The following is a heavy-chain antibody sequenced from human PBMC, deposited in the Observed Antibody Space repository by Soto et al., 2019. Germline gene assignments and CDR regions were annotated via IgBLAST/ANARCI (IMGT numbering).Heavy chain of an antibody. CDR2: INHSGST. Sequence: SETLSLTCAFYGWSFSGYYWSLIRQPPGKGLEWIGEINHSGSTNYNPSLKSRVTISVDTSKNQFSLKLSSVTAADTAVYYCARGPNCSSTSCPNYYYYYYMDVWGKGTTVTVSS. J-gene: IGHJ6*03. D-gene: IGHD2-2*01. CDR3: ARGPNCSSTSCPNYYYYYYMDV. CDR1: GWSFSGYY. V-gene: IGHV4-34*01.